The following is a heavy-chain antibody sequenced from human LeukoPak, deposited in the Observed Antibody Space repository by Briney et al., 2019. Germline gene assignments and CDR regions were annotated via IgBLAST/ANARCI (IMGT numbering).Heavy chain of an antibody. CDR1: GFTFDDYA. CDR3: AKLAAAGTFDY. CDR2: ISWNSGSI. J-gene: IGHJ4*02. V-gene: IGHV3-9*01. Sequence: GGSLRLSCAASGFTFDDYAMHWVRQAPGKGLEWVSGISWNSGSIGYADSVKGRFTISRDNAKNSLYLQMNSLRAEDTALYYCAKLAAAGTFDYWGQGTLVTVSS. D-gene: IGHD6-13*01.